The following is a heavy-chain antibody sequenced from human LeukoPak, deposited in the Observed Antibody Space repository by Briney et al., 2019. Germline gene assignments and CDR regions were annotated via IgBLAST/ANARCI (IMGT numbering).Heavy chain of an antibody. J-gene: IGHJ4*02. CDR2: INHSGST. CDR1: GGSFSGYY. D-gene: IGHD2-2*01. CDR3: ARGYPRIDY. Sequence: SETLSLTCAVYGGSFSGYYWSWIRQPPGKGLEWIGEINHSGSTNYNPSLKSRVTISEDTSKHQFSLKLNFVTAADTAVHYCARGYPRIDYWGQGTLVTVSS. V-gene: IGHV4-34*01.